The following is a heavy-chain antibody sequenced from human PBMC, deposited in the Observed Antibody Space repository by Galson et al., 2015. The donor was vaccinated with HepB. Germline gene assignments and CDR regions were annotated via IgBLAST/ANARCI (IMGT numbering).Heavy chain of an antibody. V-gene: IGHV3-48*04. J-gene: IGHJ6*02. CDR2: ISSSSSTI. D-gene: IGHD1-14*01. CDR3: ARDPEGPYGMDV. Sequence: SLRLSCAASGFTFSSYSMNWVRQAPGKGLEWVSYISSSSSTIYYADSVKGRFTISRDNAKNSLYLQMNSLRAEDTAVYYCARDPEGPYGMDVWGQGTTATVSS. CDR1: GFTFSSYS.